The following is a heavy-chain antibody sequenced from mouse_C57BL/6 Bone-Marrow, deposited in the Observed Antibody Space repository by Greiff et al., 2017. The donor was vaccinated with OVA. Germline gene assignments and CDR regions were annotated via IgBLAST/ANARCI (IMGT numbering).Heavy chain of an antibody. CDR3: ARVGHYAMDY. Sequence: DVQLQESGPVLVKPGASVKMSCKASGYTFTDYYMNWVKQSHGKSLEWIGVINPYNGGTSYNQKFKGKATLTVDKSSSTAYMELNSLTSEDSAVYYCARVGHYAMDYWGQGTSVTVSS. V-gene: IGHV1-19*01. J-gene: IGHJ4*01. CDR1: GYTFTDYY. CDR2: INPYNGGT. D-gene: IGHD4-1*01.